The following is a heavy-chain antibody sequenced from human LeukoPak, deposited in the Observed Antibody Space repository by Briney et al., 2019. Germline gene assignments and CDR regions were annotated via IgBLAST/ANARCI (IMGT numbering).Heavy chain of an antibody. J-gene: IGHJ4*02. CDR3: AKRKNSPGYSSLDQ. D-gene: IGHD2-15*01. V-gene: IGHV3-23*01. CDR1: GSTFTSYA. Sequence: GGSLRLSCAASGSTFTSYAMSWVRQAPGRGLEWVTTARGDGTTYYADSVKGRLTVSRDNSKNTVYLQMNSLRVDDSAVYYCAKRKNSPGYSSLDQWGQGTLVTVSS. CDR2: ARGDGTT.